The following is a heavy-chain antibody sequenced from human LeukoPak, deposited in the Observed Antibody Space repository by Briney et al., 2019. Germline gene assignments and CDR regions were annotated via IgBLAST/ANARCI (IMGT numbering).Heavy chain of an antibody. CDR1: GYTFTSCG. CDR3: ARDYRYDSSGYYFP. D-gene: IGHD3-22*01. Sequence: ASVKVSCKASGYTFTSCGISWVRQAPGQGLEWMGWISAYNGNTNYAQKLQGRVTMTTDTSTSTAYMELRSLRSDDTAVYYCARDYRYDSSGYYFPWGQGTLVTVSS. V-gene: IGHV1-18*01. J-gene: IGHJ5*02. CDR2: ISAYNGNT.